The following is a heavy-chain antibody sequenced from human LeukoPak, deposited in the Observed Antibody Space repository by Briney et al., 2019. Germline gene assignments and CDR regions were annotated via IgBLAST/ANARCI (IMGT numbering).Heavy chain of an antibody. CDR1: GLHVSSSY. J-gene: IGHJ4*02. V-gene: IGHV3-66*01. D-gene: IGHD6-13*01. CDR3: ARGLAAAGGSYFES. CDR2: IYSSGTT. Sequence: GGSLRLSCAASGLHVSSSYMSWVRQAPGKGLEWVSVIYSSGTTYYADSVKGRFTISRDNSKNTLYLQMHSLRDEDTAVYYCARGLAAAGGSYFESWGKGTLVTVSS.